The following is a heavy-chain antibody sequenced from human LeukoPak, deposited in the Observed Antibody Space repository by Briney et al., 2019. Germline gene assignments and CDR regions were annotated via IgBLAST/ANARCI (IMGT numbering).Heavy chain of an antibody. J-gene: IGHJ4*02. CDR1: GFTFSSYS. CDR3: ARHLPLLRTMVRGVYLMRGASFDY. D-gene: IGHD3-10*01. Sequence: PGGSLRLSCAASGFTFSSYSMNWVRQAPGKGLEWVSSISSSSSYIYYADSVKGRFTISRDNAKNSLYLQMNSLRAEDTAVYYCARHLPLLRTMVRGVYLMRGASFDYWGQGTLVTVSS. CDR2: ISSSSSYI. V-gene: IGHV3-21*01.